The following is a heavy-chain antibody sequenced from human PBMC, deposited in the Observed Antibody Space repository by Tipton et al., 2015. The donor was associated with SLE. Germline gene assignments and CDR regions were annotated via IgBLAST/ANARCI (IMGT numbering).Heavy chain of an antibody. D-gene: IGHD3-16*01. CDR1: GGSISSSSYY. V-gene: IGHV4-39*07. CDR2: IYYSGST. J-gene: IGHJ4*02. CDR3: ASRGGEDLDY. Sequence: TLSLTCTVSGGSISSSSYYWGWIRQPPGKGLEWIGSIYYSGSTYYNPSLKSRVTISVDTSKNQFSRKLSSVTAADTAVYYCASRGGEDLDYWGQGTLVTVSS.